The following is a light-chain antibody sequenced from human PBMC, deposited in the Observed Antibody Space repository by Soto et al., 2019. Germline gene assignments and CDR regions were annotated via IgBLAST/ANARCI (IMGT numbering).Light chain of an antibody. CDR2: KVS. V-gene: IGKV2-30*01. Sequence: DVVMTQSPLSLPVTLGQPASISCRSSQSLVYVNGDTYLDWFQHRPGQSPRRLIYKVSIRDSGVPDRFSGSGSGPDFTLKISRVEAEDVGVYYCMQGTHWPYTFGQGTKLEIK. CDR3: MQGTHWPYT. J-gene: IGKJ2*01. CDR1: QSLVYVNGDTY.